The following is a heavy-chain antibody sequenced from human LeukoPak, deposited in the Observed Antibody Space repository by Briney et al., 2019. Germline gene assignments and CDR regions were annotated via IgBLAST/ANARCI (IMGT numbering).Heavy chain of an antibody. Sequence: KAGGSLRLSCAASGFTFSNAWMSWVRQAPGKGLEWVGRIKSETDGGTTDYAAPVKGRFTISRDDSKNTLYLQMNSLKTEDTAVYYCTTDRERYFDWSRGYFDYWGQGTLVTVSS. V-gene: IGHV3-15*01. D-gene: IGHD3-9*01. CDR1: GFTFSNAW. CDR2: IKSETDGGTT. CDR3: TTDRERYFDWSRGYFDY. J-gene: IGHJ4*02.